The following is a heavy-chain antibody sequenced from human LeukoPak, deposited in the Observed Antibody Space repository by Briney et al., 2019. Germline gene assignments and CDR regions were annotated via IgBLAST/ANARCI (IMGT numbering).Heavy chain of an antibody. CDR1: GGSISSSSYY. CDR2: IYYSGST. Sequence: PSETLSLTCTVSGGSISSSSYYWGWIRQPPGKGLEWIGSIYYSGSTYYNPSLKSRVTISVDTSKNQFSLKLSSVTAADTAVHYCARDGRDIAARPFDYWGQGTLVTVSS. V-gene: IGHV4-39*07. J-gene: IGHJ4*02. CDR3: ARDGRDIAARPFDY. D-gene: IGHD6-6*01.